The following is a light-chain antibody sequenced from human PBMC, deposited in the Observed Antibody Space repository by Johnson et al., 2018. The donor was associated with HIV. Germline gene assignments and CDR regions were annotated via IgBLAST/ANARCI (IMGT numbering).Light chain of an antibody. V-gene: IGLV1-51*01. CDR1: SSNIGNNY. CDR3: GAWDSSLSAYV. Sequence: QSVLTQPPSMSAAPGQRVTISCSGSSSNIGNNYVSWYQQLPGTAPKLLIYDNNKRPSGIPDRFSGSKSGTSATLGITGLQTGDEADYYCGAWDSSLSAYVFGTGTQVTV. J-gene: IGLJ1*01. CDR2: DNN.